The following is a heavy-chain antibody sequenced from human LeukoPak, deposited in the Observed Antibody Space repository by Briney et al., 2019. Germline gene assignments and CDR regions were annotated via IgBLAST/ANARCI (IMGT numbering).Heavy chain of an antibody. CDR3: ARGPALSIVVVPADFYYDMDV. V-gene: IGHV3-30-3*01. J-gene: IGHJ6*02. Sequence: PGGSLRLSCAASGFTFSSYVIHWVRQAPGKGLEWVAVISSDGSNKYCADSVQGRFTISRDNSKNTLYLQMNSLRAEDTAVYYCARGPALSIVVVPADFYYDMDVWGQGTTVTVSS. D-gene: IGHD2-2*01. CDR1: GFTFSSYV. CDR2: ISSDGSNK.